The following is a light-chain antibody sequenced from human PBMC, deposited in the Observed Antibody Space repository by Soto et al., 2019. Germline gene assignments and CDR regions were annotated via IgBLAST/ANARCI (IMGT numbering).Light chain of an antibody. V-gene: IGKV3-11*01. Sequence: EIVLTQSPATLSLSPGERAILSCRASQSVSGYLAWYQQTPGQAPRLLIYDTSNRATGIPARFRGSGSGTDFTLTISSLEPEDFAAYYCQQRGSWPLTFGGGTKV. CDR2: DTS. CDR3: QQRGSWPLT. CDR1: QSVSGY. J-gene: IGKJ4*01.